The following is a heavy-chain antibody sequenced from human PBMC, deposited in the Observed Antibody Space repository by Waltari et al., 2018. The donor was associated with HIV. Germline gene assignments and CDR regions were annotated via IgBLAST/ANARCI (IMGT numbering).Heavy chain of an antibody. Sequence: QVQLQQWGAGLLKPSETLSLTCAVYGGSFSGYYWSWIRQPPGKGLEWIGEINHSGSTNYNPSLKSRVTISVDTSKNQFSLKLSSVTAADTAVYYCARGSKFLIFGVFLGMDVWGQGTMVTVSS. V-gene: IGHV4-34*01. J-gene: IGHJ6*02. CDR3: ARGSKFLIFGVFLGMDV. CDR2: INHSGST. CDR1: GGSFSGYY. D-gene: IGHD3-3*01.